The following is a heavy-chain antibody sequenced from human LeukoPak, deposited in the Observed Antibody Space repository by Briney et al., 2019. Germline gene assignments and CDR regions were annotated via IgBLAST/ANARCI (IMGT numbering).Heavy chain of an antibody. D-gene: IGHD5-18*01. V-gene: IGHV1-18*01. CDR1: GYTFTSFG. Sequence: GASVKVSCKASGYTFTSFGISWVRQAPGQGPEWMGWISAYNGNTNYIQKFQGRVTMTTDTSTNTAYMELRSLTSDGTAVYYCARDLGLDTTMIFFDFWGQGTLVTVSS. CDR3: ARDLGLDTTMIFFDF. CDR2: ISAYNGNT. J-gene: IGHJ4*02.